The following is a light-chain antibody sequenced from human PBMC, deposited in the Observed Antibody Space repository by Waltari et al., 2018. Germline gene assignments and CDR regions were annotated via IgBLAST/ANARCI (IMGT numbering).Light chain of an antibody. J-gene: IGKJ2*01. CDR2: KVS. Sequence: DVVMTQSPLSLPVSLGQSASISCKSSQSLVHSDGNTHLNWFQQRPGQSPRRLFYKVSNRESGVPDRFIGSGSGTDFTLKITRVEAEDVGVYYCMQGTHWPYTFGQGTKLDIK. V-gene: IGKV2-30*02. CDR1: QSLVHSDGNTH. CDR3: MQGTHWPYT.